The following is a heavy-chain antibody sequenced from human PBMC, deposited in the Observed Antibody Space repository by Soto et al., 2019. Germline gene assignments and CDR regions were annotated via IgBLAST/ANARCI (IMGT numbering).Heavy chain of an antibody. CDR3: ARSREQLVHQYYFDY. CDR1: GYTFTSYG. D-gene: IGHD6-13*01. CDR2: ISAYNGNT. J-gene: IGHJ4*02. V-gene: IGHV1-18*01. Sequence: ASVKVSCKASGYTFTSYGISWVRQAPGQGLEWMGWISAYNGNTNYAQKLQGRVTMTTDTSTSTAYMELRSLRSDDTAVYYCARSREQLVHQYYFDYWGQGTLVTVSS.